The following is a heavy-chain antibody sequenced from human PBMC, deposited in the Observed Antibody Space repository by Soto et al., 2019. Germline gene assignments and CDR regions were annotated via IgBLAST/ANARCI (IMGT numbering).Heavy chain of an antibody. CDR2: IYYSGST. J-gene: IGHJ6*02. CDR3: ARRYYYYGMDV. Sequence: ETLSLTCTVSGGSISSSSYYWGWIRQPPGKGLEWIGSIYYSGSTYYNPSLKSRVTISVDTSKNQFSLKLSSVTAADTAVYYCARRYYYYGMDVWGQGTTVTVSS. CDR1: GGSISSSSYY. V-gene: IGHV4-39*01.